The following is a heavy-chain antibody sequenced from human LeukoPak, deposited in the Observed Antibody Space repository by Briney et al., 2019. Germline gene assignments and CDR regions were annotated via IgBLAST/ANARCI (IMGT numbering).Heavy chain of an antibody. V-gene: IGHV1-46*01. J-gene: IGHJ4*02. CDR2: INPRDDST. CDR3: ARRVGGYYFFDC. D-gene: IGHD3-10*01. CDR1: GGTFSSYA. Sequence: ASVKVSCKASGGTFSSYAISWVRQAPGQGLGWMAIINPRDDSTIYAQKFQGRITMTRDMSTSTVYMELNSLTSEDTAVYYCARRVGGYYFFDCWGQGTLVTVSS.